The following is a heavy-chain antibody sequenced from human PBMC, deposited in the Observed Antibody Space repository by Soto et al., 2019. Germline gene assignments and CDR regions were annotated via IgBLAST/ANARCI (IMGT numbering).Heavy chain of an antibody. V-gene: IGHV1-58*01. J-gene: IGHJ3*02. CDR2: IVVGSGNT. D-gene: IGHD1-1*01. CDR3: AALIVGTDAFDI. CDR1: GVTFTSSA. Sequence: ASVKVSCKACGVTFTSSAVQWVGQARGQRLEWIGWIVVGSGNTNYAQKFQERVTITRDMSTSTAYMELSSLRSEDTAVYYCAALIVGTDAFDIWGQGTMVTVSS.